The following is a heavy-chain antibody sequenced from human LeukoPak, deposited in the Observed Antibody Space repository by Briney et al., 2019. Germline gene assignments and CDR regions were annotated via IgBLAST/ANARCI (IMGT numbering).Heavy chain of an antibody. Sequence: GGSLRLSCAASGFTFGSYGMHWVRQAPGKGLEWVAFIRYDGSNKYYADSVKGRFTISRDNSKNTLYLQMNSLRAEDTAVYYCASGNYYDSSGYYGGGNFDYWGQGTLVTVSS. V-gene: IGHV3-30*02. J-gene: IGHJ4*02. CDR1: GFTFGSYG. CDR2: IRYDGSNK. D-gene: IGHD3-22*01. CDR3: ASGNYYDSSGYYGGGNFDY.